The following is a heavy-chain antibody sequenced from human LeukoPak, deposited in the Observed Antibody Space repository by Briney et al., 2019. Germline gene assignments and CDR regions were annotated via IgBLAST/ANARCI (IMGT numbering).Heavy chain of an antibody. CDR2: IYYTGST. CDR1: GGSISNYY. V-gene: IGHV4-59*01. Sequence: SETLSLTCTVSGGSISNYYWSWIRQPPGKGLEWIGFIYYTGSTDYNPSLKSRVTISVDTSKNQFSLQLSSVTAADTAVYYCAGGRWLKFPDRWGQGNPVNVP. CDR3: AGGRWLKFPDR. J-gene: IGHJ4*01. D-gene: IGHD5-24*01.